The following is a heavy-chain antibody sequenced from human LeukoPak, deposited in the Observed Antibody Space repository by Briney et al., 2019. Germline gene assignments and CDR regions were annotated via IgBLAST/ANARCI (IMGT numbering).Heavy chain of an antibody. CDR3: ARSDTLPEHVLRFYDMDV. J-gene: IGHJ6*03. CDR1: GYTFTSYG. V-gene: IGHV1-69*05. Sequence: SVKVSCKASGYTFTSYGISWVRQAPGQGLEWMGGIIPIFGTANYAQKFQGRVTITTDESTSTAYMELSSLRSEDTAVYYCARSDTLPEHVLRFYDMDVWGKGTTVTVSS. D-gene: IGHD3-3*01. CDR2: IIPIFGTA.